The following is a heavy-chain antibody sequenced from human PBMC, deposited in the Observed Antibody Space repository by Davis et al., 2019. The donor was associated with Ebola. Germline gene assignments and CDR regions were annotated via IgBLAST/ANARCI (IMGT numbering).Heavy chain of an antibody. CDR2: IIPFLGIP. D-gene: IGHD5-24*01. CDR1: GGTFSTYA. CDR3: ARGLARDGYTGQGY. V-gene: IGHV1-69*10. J-gene: IGHJ4*02. Sequence: SLKLSCKASGGTFSTYAISWLRQAPGQGLEWMGWIIPFLGIPNYAQKFQGRVTITADKSTSTAYMELSSLRSEDTAVYYCARGLARDGYTGQGYWGQGTLVTVSS.